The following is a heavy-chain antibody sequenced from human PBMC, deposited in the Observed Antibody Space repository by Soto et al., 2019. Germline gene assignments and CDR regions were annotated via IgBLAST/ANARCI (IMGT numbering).Heavy chain of an antibody. CDR3: VRHAKLTSVTANVGYYYGLDI. V-gene: IGHV3-23*01. CDR1: GFTLSSYD. Sequence: GGSLRLSCVASGFTLSSYDMSWFRLAPGKGLEWVSVIGSSGGGTYYADSVKGRFTISRDNSKLYLQMSRLRAEDTALYMCVRHAKLTSVTANVGYYYGLDIWGQGTTVTVSS. D-gene: IGHD4-4*01. CDR2: IGSSGGGT. J-gene: IGHJ6*02.